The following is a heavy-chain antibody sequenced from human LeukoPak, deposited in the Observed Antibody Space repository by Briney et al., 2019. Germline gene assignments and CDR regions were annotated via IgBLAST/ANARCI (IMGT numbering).Heavy chain of an antibody. Sequence: PGGSLRLSCAASGFTFSSYGMSWVRQASGKGLEWVSAISGSGGSTYYADSVKGRFTISRDNSKNTLYLQMNSLRAEGTAVYYCAKDSAIAVSWGQGTLVTVSS. CDR2: ISGSGGST. CDR1: GFTFSSYG. V-gene: IGHV3-23*01. CDR3: AKDSAIAVS. D-gene: IGHD6-19*01. J-gene: IGHJ5*02.